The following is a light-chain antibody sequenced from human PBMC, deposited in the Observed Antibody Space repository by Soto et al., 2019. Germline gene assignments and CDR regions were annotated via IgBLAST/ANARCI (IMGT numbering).Light chain of an antibody. V-gene: IGKV3-11*01. Sequence: EIVLTQSPATLSVSPGERATLSCRASQSVSSYLAWYQQKTGQAPRLLSYDASNRATCIPARFSGSGSGTDFTLTLSSLGPEDFAVYYYWQLSNGSPLTFGGGTQVEIK. CDR2: DAS. CDR1: QSVSSY. CDR3: WQLSNGSPLT. J-gene: IGKJ4*01.